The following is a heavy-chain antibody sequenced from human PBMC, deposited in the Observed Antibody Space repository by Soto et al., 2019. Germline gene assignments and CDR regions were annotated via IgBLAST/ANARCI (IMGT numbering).Heavy chain of an antibody. CDR3: GREGCSGGSCYSPYYYYYGMDV. Sequence: SETLSLTCTVSGGSISSYYWSWIRQPPGKGLEWIGYIYYSGSTNYNPSLKSRVTISVDTSKNQFSLKLSSVTAADTAVYYCGREGCSGGSCYSPYYYYYGMDVWGQGTTVTVSS. CDR1: GGSISSYY. CDR2: IYYSGST. J-gene: IGHJ6*02. D-gene: IGHD2-15*01. V-gene: IGHV4-59*01.